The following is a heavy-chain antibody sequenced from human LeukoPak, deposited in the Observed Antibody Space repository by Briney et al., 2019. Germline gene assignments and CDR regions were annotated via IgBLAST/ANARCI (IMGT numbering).Heavy chain of an antibody. D-gene: IGHD6-25*01. Sequence: PSETLSLTCTVSGGSISSGGYYWSWIRQHPGKGLEWIGYIYYSGSTYYNPSLKSRVTISVDSSKNQFSLKLSSVTAADTAVYYCARDSGSYGMDVWGQGTTVTVSS. CDR1: GGSISSGGYY. CDR2: IYYSGST. CDR3: ARDSGSYGMDV. V-gene: IGHV4-31*03. J-gene: IGHJ6*02.